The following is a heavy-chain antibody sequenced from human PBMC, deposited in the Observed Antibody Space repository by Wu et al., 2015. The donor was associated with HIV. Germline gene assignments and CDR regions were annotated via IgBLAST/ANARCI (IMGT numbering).Heavy chain of an antibody. CDR3: AREYYYDSSGYYYVLDY. CDR2: IIPIFGTT. J-gene: IGHJ4*02. Sequence: VQLVQSGAEVREPGSSVKVSCKASGGSFITYAISWLRQAPGQGLEWMGRIIPIFGTTNYAQKFQGRVTITADESTITAYMELSSLRSEDTAVYYCAREYYYDSSGYYYVLDYWGQGTLVTVSS. V-gene: IGHV1-69*13. D-gene: IGHD3-22*01. CDR1: GGSFITYA.